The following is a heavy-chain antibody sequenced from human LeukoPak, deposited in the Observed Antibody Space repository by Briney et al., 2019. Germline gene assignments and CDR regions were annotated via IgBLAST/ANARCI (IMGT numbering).Heavy chain of an antibody. Sequence: PGGSLRLSCAASGFTFSTYAMSWVRQIPGKGLEWVSAISGSDDGTYYADSVKGRFTISRDNSKNTLYLQMNSLRAEDTAVYYCAKDLGQFDYWGQGTLVTVSS. CDR2: ISGSDDGT. J-gene: IGHJ4*02. CDR3: AKDLGQFDY. V-gene: IGHV3-23*01. D-gene: IGHD3-16*01. CDR1: GFTFSTYA.